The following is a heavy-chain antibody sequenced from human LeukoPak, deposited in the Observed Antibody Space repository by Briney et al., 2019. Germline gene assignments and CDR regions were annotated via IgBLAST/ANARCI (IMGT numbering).Heavy chain of an antibody. V-gene: IGHV3-21*04. CDR3: AKDRDGYKISPFDY. Sequence: GGSLRLSCAASGFTFSSYSMNWVRQAPGKGLEWVSSISSSSSYIYYVDSVKGRFTISRDNAKNSLYLQMNSLRAEDTAVYYCAKDRDGYKISPFDYWGQGTLVTVSS. D-gene: IGHD5-24*01. CDR1: GFTFSSYS. J-gene: IGHJ4*02. CDR2: ISSSSSYI.